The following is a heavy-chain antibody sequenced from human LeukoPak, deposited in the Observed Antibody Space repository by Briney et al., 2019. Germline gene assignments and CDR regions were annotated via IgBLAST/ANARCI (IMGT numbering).Heavy chain of an antibody. V-gene: IGHV1-2*02. CDR2: INPNSGGT. J-gene: IGHJ4*02. CDR3: ARDTPPYTALINY. Sequence: ASVKVSCKASGYTFTGYYLHWVRQAPGQGLEWMGWINPNSGGTNYAQKFQGRVTMTRDTSISTAYMELSSLRSDDTAVYYCARDTPPYTALINYWGQGTLATVSS. CDR1: GYTFTGYY. D-gene: IGHD2-15*01.